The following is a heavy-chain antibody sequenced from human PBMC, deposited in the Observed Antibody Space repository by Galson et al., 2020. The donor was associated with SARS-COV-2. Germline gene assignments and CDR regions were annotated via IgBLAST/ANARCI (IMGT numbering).Heavy chain of an antibody. CDR3: ARHWGHDILTGYYKGLYWFDP. Sequence: HGESLKISCKGSGYSFTSYWISWVRQMPGKGLEWMGRIDPSDSYTNYSPSFQGHVTISADKSISTAYLQWSSLKASDTAMYYCARHWGHDILTGYYKGLYWFDPWGQGTLVTVS. J-gene: IGHJ5*02. CDR2: IDPSDSYT. CDR1: GYSFTSYW. V-gene: IGHV5-10-1*01. D-gene: IGHD3-9*01.